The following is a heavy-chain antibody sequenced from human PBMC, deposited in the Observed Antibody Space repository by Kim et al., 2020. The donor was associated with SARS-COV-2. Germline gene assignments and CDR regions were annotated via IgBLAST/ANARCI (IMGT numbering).Heavy chain of an antibody. CDR3: ARDNSGYGDY. J-gene: IGHJ4*02. Sequence: SETLSLTCTVSGGSISSGGYYWSWIRQHPGKGLEWIGYIYYSGSTYYNPSLKSRVTISVDTSKNQFSLKLSSVTAADTAVYYCARDNSGYGDYWGQGTLVTVSS. CDR1: GGSISSGGYY. D-gene: IGHD5-12*01. CDR2: IYYSGST. V-gene: IGHV4-31*03.